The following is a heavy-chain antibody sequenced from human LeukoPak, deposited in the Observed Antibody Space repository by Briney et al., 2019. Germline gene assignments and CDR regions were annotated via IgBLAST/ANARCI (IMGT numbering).Heavy chain of an antibody. CDR3: ARRHSSGWFPHFDY. J-gene: IGHJ4*02. Sequence: SETLSLTCTVSGGSISSYYWNWIRQPPGKGLEWIGYIYYSWSTNYNPSLKSRVTISVDTSKNQFSLKLSSVTAADTAVYYCARRHSSGWFPHFDYWGQGTLVTVSS. D-gene: IGHD6-19*01. CDR1: GGSISSYY. CDR2: IYYSWST. V-gene: IGHV4-59*08.